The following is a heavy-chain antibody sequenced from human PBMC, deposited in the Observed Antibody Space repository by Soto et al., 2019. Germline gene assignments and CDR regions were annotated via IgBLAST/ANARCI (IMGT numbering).Heavy chain of an antibody. J-gene: IGHJ4*02. V-gene: IGHV3-23*01. D-gene: IGHD3-22*01. CDR1: GFTFSSYA. CDR3: AETLYYFDTSGYQ. Sequence: EVQLLESGGGLVQPGGSLRLSCAASGFTFSSYAMSWVRQAPGKGLEWVSAISGSGGSTYYADSVKGRFTISRDNSKNTLYLQMNSLRAEDTAVYYCAETLYYFDTSGYQWGQGTLVTVSS. CDR2: ISGSGGST.